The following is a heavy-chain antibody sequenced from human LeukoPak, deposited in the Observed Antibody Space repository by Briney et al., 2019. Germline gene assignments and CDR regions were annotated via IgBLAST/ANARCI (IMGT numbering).Heavy chain of an antibody. CDR2: ISGSGGST. CDR1: GFTFSSYA. V-gene: IGHV3-23*01. Sequence: PGASLRLSCAASGFTFSSYAMSWVRQAPGKGLEWVSAISGSGGSTYYADSVKGRFTISRDNSKNTLYLQMNGLRAEDTAVYYCAKSPANYYYYGMDVWGQGTTVTVSS. CDR3: AKSPANYYYYGMDV. D-gene: IGHD2-2*01. J-gene: IGHJ6*02.